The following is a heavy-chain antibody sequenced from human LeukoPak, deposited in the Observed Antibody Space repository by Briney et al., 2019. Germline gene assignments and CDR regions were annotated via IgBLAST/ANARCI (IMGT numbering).Heavy chain of an antibody. D-gene: IGHD3-16*01. J-gene: IGHJ4*02. V-gene: IGHV3-73*01. CDR2: IRSKANSYAT. Sequence: GGSLRLSCAASGITFSSHWMHWVRQASGKGLEWVGRIRSKANSYATAYAASVKGRFTISRDDSKNTAYLQMNSLKTEDTAVYYCTLGTAQLWGQGTLVTVSS. CDR1: GITFSSHW. CDR3: TLGTAQL.